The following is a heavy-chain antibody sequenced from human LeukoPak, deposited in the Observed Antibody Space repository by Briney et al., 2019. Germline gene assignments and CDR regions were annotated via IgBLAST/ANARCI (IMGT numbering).Heavy chain of an antibody. V-gene: IGHV4-34*01. CDR1: GGSFSGYY. Sequence: PSETLSLTCAVYGGSFSGYYWSWLRQPPGKGLEWIGEINHSGSTNYNPSLKSRVTISVDTSKNQFSLKLSSVTAADTAVYYCARSPYGARRGVWGKGTTVTVSS. J-gene: IGHJ6*04. D-gene: IGHD4-17*01. CDR3: ARSPYGARRGV. CDR2: INHSGST.